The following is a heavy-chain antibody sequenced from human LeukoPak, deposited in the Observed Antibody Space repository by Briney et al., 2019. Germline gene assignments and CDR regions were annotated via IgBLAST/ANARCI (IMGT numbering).Heavy chain of an antibody. CDR3: ARANFLYCSSTTCLFDY. J-gene: IGHJ4*02. V-gene: IGHV1-2*02. D-gene: IGHD2-2*01. Sequence: ASVKVSCKASGYTFTDYYLHWVRQAPGQGFEWMGWINPNSDDTNYAQKFQGRVTMTRDTAISTAHMEMSRLRSADTAVYYCARANFLYCSSTTCLFDYWGQGTLVTVSS. CDR1: GYTFTDYY. CDR2: INPNSDDT.